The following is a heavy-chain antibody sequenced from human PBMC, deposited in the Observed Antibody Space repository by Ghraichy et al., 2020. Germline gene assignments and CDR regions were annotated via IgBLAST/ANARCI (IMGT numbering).Heavy chain of an antibody. J-gene: IGHJ3*02. CDR3: ARDSTVTHAFDI. CDR1: GGSISSGGYY. Sequence: SETLSLTCTVSGGSISSGGYYWSWIRQHPGKGLEWIGYIYYSGSTYDNPSLKSRVTISVDTSKNQFSLKLSSVTAADTAVYYCARDSTVTHAFDIWGQGTMVTVSS. D-gene: IGHD4-17*01. V-gene: IGHV4-31*03. CDR2: IYYSGST.